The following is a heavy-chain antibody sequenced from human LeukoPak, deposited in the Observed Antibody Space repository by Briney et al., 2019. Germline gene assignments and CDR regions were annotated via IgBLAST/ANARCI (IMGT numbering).Heavy chain of an antibody. Sequence: GGSLRLSCAASGFTFSSYWMSWVRQAPGKGLEWVSVIYSGGSTYYADSVKGRFTISRDNSKNTLYLQMNSLRAEDTAVYYCATYLTGTTSVKYYYGMDVWGQGTTVTVSS. V-gene: IGHV3-66*02. CDR2: IYSGGST. CDR3: ATYLTGTTSVKYYYGMDV. J-gene: IGHJ6*02. D-gene: IGHD1-7*01. CDR1: GFTFSSYW.